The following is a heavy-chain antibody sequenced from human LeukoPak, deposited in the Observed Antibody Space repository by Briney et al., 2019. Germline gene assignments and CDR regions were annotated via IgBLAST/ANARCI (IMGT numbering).Heavy chain of an antibody. V-gene: IGHV3-23*01. Sequence: PGGSLRLSCAASGFTFRTYAMSWVRQAPGKGLEWVSGISDSGDGTYYAESVKGRFTISRDNSKNTLYLQMNSLRAEDTAVYYCAKVGSGSGQYWGQGTLVTVSS. D-gene: IGHD3-3*01. CDR2: ISDSGDGT. CDR3: AKVGSGSGQY. J-gene: IGHJ4*02. CDR1: GFTFRTYA.